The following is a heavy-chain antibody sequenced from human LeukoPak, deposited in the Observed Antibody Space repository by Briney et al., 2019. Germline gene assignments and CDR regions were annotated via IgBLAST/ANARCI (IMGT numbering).Heavy chain of an antibody. J-gene: IGHJ4*02. CDR2: IYYSGST. V-gene: IGHV4-39*01. Sequence: SETLSLTCTVSGGSISSSSYYWGWIRQPPGKGLEWIGSIYYSGSTYYNPSLKSRVTISVDTSKNQFSLKLSSVTAADTAVYYCAVGLAYCGGDCWGYWGQGTLVTVSS. D-gene: IGHD2-21*02. CDR3: AVGLAYCGGDCWGY. CDR1: GGSISSSSYY.